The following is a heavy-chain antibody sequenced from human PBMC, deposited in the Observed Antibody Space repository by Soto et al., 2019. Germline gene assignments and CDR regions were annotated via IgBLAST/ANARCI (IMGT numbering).Heavy chain of an antibody. V-gene: IGHV1-69*08. CDR1: GGTFSSYT. Sequence: QVQLVQSGAEVKKPGSSVKVSCKASGGTFSSYTISWVRQAPGQGLEWMGRIIPILGIANYAQKFQGRVTITADKSTSTAYMELSSLRSEDTAVYYCARDRWVEGIVVVPAAMSGWFDPWGQGTLVTVSS. CDR2: IIPILGIA. CDR3: ARDRWVEGIVVVPAAMSGWFDP. J-gene: IGHJ5*02. D-gene: IGHD2-2*01.